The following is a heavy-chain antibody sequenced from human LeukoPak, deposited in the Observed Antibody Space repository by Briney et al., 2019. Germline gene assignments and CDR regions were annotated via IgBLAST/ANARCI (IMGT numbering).Heavy chain of an antibody. CDR3: AKDRRHSAASGYYSHDGFDI. D-gene: IGHD3-22*01. CDR1: GFTFSSYS. Sequence: GALRLSCAASGFTFSSYSMNWVRQAPGKGLEWVSYISSSSSTIYYADSVKGRFTISRDNAKNSLYLQMNSLRPEDTAVYYCAKDRRHSAASGYYSHDGFDIWGQGTMVSVSS. CDR2: ISSSSSTI. V-gene: IGHV3-48*01. J-gene: IGHJ3*02.